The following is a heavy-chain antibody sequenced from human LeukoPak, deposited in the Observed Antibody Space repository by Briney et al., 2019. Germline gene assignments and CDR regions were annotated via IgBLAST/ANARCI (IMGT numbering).Heavy chain of an antibody. Sequence: PSETLSLTCAVYGGSFSRYYCSWIRQPPGKGLEWIGYVLYSGSTNYNPSLKSRVTMSVDTSKNQFSLKLSSVTAADTAVYYCARGDITFDYWGQGTLVTVSS. V-gene: IGHV4-59*01. J-gene: IGHJ4*02. CDR2: VLYSGST. D-gene: IGHD2-15*01. CDR1: GGSFSRYY. CDR3: ARGDITFDY.